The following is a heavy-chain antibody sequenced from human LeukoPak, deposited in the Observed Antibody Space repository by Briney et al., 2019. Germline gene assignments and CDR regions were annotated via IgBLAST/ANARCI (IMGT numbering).Heavy chain of an antibody. J-gene: IGHJ4*02. V-gene: IGHV1-46*01. D-gene: IGHD5-24*01. CDR2: INPSGGST. CDR3: ARNRWLDC. CDR1: GYTFTNYY. Sequence: ASVKVSCKASGYTFTNYYMHWVRQAPGQGLEWMGIINPSGGSTTYAQKFQDRVTMTRDMSTSTVYMELSSLRSEDTAVYYCARNRWLDCWGQGTLVTVPS.